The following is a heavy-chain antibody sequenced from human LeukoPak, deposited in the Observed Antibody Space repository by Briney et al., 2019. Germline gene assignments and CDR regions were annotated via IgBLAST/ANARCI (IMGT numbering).Heavy chain of an antibody. J-gene: IGHJ3*02. D-gene: IGHD2-21*02. CDR1: GFTFSSFQ. CDR2: ISSSGSIM. V-gene: IGHV3-48*03. CDR3: ARENIVVVTAIRDAFDI. Sequence: GGSLRLSCVASGFTFSSFQMNWVRQAPGKGLEWVSYISSSGSIMFYADSVKGRFTISRDNAKNSLYLHMNSLRAEDTAVYYCARENIVVVTAIRDAFDIWGQGTMVTVSS.